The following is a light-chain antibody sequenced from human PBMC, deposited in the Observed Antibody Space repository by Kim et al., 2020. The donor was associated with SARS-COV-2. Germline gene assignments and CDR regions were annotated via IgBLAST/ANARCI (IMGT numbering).Light chain of an antibody. J-gene: IGLJ3*02. CDR1: SLRRYY. V-gene: IGLV3-19*01. CDR2: GKN. Sequence: SSELTQDPAVSVALGQTVRITCQGDSLRRYYASWYQQKPGQAPVLVIYGKNNRPSGIPDRFSGSSSGNTASLTITGAPAEDEADYYCNSRDSSGNHWVFG. CDR3: NSRDSSGNHWV.